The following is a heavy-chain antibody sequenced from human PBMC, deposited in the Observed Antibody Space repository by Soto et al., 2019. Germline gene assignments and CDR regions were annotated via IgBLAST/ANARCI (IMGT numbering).Heavy chain of an antibody. CDR3: ARDRYYYGSGSGNGYYGMDV. V-gene: IGHV4-31*03. Sequence: SETLSLTCTVSGGSISSGGYYWSWIRQHPRKGLDWFGYIYYSGSTYYNPSLKSRVTISVDTSKNQFSLKLSSVTAADTAVYYCARDRYYYGSGSGNGYYGMDVWGQGTTVTVSS. CDR1: GGSISSGGYY. J-gene: IGHJ6*02. D-gene: IGHD3-10*01. CDR2: IYYSGST.